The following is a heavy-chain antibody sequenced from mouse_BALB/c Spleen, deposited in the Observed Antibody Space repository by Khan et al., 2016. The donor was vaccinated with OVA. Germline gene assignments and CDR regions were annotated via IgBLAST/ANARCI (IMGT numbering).Heavy chain of an antibody. J-gene: IGHJ3*01. CDR1: GYIFTNYG. D-gene: IGHD2-14*01. V-gene: IGHV9-3*02. CDR3: ARGYYVYGSWFAY. CDR2: INTNTGEP. Sequence: QIQLVQSGPELKKPGETVKISCKASGYIFTNYGMNWVKQAPGKGLKWMGWINTNTGEPTFAEEFKERFAFSLETSANTAYLQLNSLKNEDTATYFCARGYYVYGSWFAYWGQGTLVTVSA.